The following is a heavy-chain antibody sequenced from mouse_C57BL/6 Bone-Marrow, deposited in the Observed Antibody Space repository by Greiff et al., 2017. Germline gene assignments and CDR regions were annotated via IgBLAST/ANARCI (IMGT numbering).Heavy chain of an antibody. CDR3: ARGNYDAMDY. CDR1: GYTFTNYW. CDR2: IYPGGGYT. Sequence: VQLQQSGAELVRPGTSVKMSCKASGYTFTNYWLGWAKQRPGHGLEWIGDIYPGGGYTNYNEKFKGKATMTADKSSSTAYMQFSGLTSEDSSIYYCARGNYDAMDYWGQGTSVTVSS. J-gene: IGHJ4*01. V-gene: IGHV1-63*01. D-gene: IGHD2-1*01.